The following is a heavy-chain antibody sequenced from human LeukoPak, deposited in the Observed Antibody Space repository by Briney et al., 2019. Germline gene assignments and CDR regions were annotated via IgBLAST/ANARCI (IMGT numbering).Heavy chain of an antibody. D-gene: IGHD1-1*01. CDR2: ISAYNGNT. Sequence: ASVKVSCKASGYTFTSYGISWVRQAPGQGLEWMGWISAYNGNTNYAQKLQGRVTMTTDTSTSTAYMELRSLRSDDTAVYYCAREAGTTYYYYYYMDVWSKGTTVTVSS. V-gene: IGHV1-18*01. J-gene: IGHJ6*03. CDR1: GYTFTSYG. CDR3: AREAGTTYYYYYYMDV.